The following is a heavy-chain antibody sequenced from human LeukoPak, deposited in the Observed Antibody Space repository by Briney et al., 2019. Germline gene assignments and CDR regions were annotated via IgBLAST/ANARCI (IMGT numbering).Heavy chain of an antibody. Sequence: GRSLRLSCAASGFTFSSYAMHWVRQAPGKGLEWVAVISYDGSNKYYADSVKGRFTISRDNSKNTLYLQMNSLRAEDTAVYYCLRGATFIVGATTSPVAFDIWGQGTMVTVSS. D-gene: IGHD1-26*01. V-gene: IGHV3-30*04. J-gene: IGHJ3*02. CDR3: LRGATFIVGATTSPVAFDI. CDR2: ISYDGSNK. CDR1: GFTFSSYA.